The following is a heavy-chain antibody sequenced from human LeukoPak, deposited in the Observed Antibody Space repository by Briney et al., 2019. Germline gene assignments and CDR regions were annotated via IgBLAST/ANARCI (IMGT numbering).Heavy chain of an antibody. V-gene: IGHV3-66*02. CDR2: IYSGGTT. D-gene: IGHD2-2*01. CDR3: ARDAPYCSGTSCYYYYYYMDA. Sequence: GGSLRLSCAASGFTVSSNYMSWVRQAPGKGLEWVSVIYSGGTTYYADSVKGRFTIPRDNSKNTLYLLMNSLRAEDTAVYYCARDAPYCSGTSCYYYYYYMDAWGKGTTVTVSS. CDR1: GFTVSSNY. J-gene: IGHJ6*03.